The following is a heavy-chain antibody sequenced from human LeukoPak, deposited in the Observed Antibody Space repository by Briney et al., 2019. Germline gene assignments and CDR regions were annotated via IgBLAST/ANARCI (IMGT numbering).Heavy chain of an antibody. Sequence: SETLSLTCTVSGGSISSHYWSWIRQPPGKGLEWIGYIYYSGSTNYNPSLKSRVTISVDTSKNQFSLKLSSVTAADTAVYYCARRSVAGCYDYWGQGTLVTVSS. CDR3: ARRSVAGCYDY. V-gene: IGHV4-59*11. CDR2: IYYSGST. D-gene: IGHD6-19*01. J-gene: IGHJ4*02. CDR1: GGSISSHY.